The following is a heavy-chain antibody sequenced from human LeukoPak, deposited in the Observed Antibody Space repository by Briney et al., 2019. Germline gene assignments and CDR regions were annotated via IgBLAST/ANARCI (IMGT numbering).Heavy chain of an antibody. J-gene: IGHJ3*02. CDR1: GYTFTSYD. CDR2: TNPNSGYT. CDR3: ARVPREIMSI. Sequence: ASVKVSCKASGYTFTSYDINWVRQATGQGLEWMGYTNPNSGYTGYAQKFQGRVTMTRNTSISTAYMELSSLRSEDTAVYYCARVPREIMSIWGQGTMVTVSS. D-gene: IGHD1-26*01. V-gene: IGHV1-8*01.